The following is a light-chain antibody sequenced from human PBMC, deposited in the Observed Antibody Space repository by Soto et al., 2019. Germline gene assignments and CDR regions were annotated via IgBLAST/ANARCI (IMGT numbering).Light chain of an antibody. CDR3: SSYTSSSTYV. V-gene: IGLV2-14*01. Sequence: QSVLTQPASVSGSPGQSITISCTGTSSGVGGYHYVSWYQQYPGKAPKLMIYEVSNRPSGVSNRFSGSKSGNTASLTISGLQAEDEADYYCSSYTSSSTYVFGTGTKVTVL. CDR1: SSGVGGYHY. CDR2: EVS. J-gene: IGLJ1*01.